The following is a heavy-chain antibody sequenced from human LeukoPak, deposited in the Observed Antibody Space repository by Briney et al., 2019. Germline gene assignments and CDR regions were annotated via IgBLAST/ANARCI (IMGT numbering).Heavy chain of an antibody. CDR3: AREATTYYYDSSGYYYP. V-gene: IGHV4-59*12. J-gene: IGHJ5*02. CDR2: IYYSGST. D-gene: IGHD3-22*01. Sequence: PSETLSLTCTVSGGSNSSYYWSWIRQPPGKGREWIGYIYYSGSTNYNPSLKSRATISVDTSKNQFSLRLSSVTAADTAVYYCAREATTYYYDSSGYYYPWGQGTLVTVSS. CDR1: GGSNSSYY.